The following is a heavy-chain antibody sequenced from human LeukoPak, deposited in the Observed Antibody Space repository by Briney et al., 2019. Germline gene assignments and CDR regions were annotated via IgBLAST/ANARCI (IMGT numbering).Heavy chain of an antibody. J-gene: IGHJ4*02. CDR2: ISYDGSNK. CDR1: GFTFSSYA. V-gene: IGHV3-30-3*01. CDR3: ARETGSAVGSTDFDY. Sequence: GSLRLSCAASGFTFSSYAMHWVRKAPGKGLEWVAVISYDGSNKYYADSVKGRFTISRDNSKNTLYLQMNSLRAEDTAVYYCARETGSAVGSTDFDYWGQGTLVTVSS. D-gene: IGHD4-17*01.